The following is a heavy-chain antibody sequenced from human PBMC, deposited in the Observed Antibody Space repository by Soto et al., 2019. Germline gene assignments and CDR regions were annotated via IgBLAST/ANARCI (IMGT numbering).Heavy chain of an antibody. CDR2: IYYSGST. Sequence: SETLSLTCTVSGGSISSYYWSWIRQPPGKGLERIGYIYYSGSTNYNPSLKSRVTISVDTSKNLFSLKLSSVTAADTAVYYCARVSLYYGSGSYYVYYYGMDVWGQGTTVT. D-gene: IGHD3-10*01. CDR1: GGSISSYY. J-gene: IGHJ6*02. CDR3: ARVSLYYGSGSYYVYYYGMDV. V-gene: IGHV4-59*01.